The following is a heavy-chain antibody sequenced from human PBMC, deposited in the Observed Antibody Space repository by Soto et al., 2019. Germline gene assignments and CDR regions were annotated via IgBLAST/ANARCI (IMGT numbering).Heavy chain of an antibody. CDR1: GGSFSGYY. CDR3: ASVTVTTPLDYYYYMDV. V-gene: IGHV4-34*01. CDR2: INHSGST. Sequence: SETLSLTCAVYGGSFSGYYWSWIRQPPGKGLEWIGEINHSGSTNYNPSLKSRVTISVDTSKNQFSLKLSSVTAADTAVYYCASVTVTTPLDYYYYMDVWGKGTTVTVSS. D-gene: IGHD4-4*01. J-gene: IGHJ6*03.